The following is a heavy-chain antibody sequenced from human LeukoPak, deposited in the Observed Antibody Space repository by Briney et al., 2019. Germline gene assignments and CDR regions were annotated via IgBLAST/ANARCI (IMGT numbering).Heavy chain of an antibody. CDR3: AKAHLLDWLLPFDY. J-gene: IGHJ4*02. V-gene: IGHV3-30*18. D-gene: IGHD3/OR15-3a*01. Sequence: PGGSLRLSCAASGFTFSSYAMTWVRQAPGKGLEWVALVSYDGSDKYYADSVKGRFTISRDNSKNTLYLQMNSLRGEDTAVYYCAKAHLLDWLLPFDYWGQGTLVTVSS. CDR1: GFTFSSYA. CDR2: VSYDGSDK.